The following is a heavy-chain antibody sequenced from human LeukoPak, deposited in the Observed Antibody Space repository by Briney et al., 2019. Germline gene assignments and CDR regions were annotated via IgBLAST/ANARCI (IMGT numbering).Heavy chain of an antibody. CDR1: GYSISSGYY. D-gene: IGHD2-21*01. Sequence: SETLSLTCAVSGYSISSGYYWGWIRQPPGKGLEWIGSLSHSGTSYYNPSLKSRVTISVDTSKTQFSLKLSSVTAADTAVYYCARDSDSRETFDYWGQGTLVAVSS. CDR3: ARDSDSRETFDY. CDR2: LSHSGTS. J-gene: IGHJ4*02. V-gene: IGHV4-38-2*02.